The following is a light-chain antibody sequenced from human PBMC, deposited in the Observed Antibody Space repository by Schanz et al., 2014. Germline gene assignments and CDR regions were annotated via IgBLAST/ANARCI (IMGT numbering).Light chain of an antibody. CDR3: CSYAGSYTYV. Sequence: QSALTQPPSASGSPGQSVAISCTGTSSDVGGNNHVSWYQQHPGKAPKLLIYEVSKRPSGVPDRFSGSKSGNTASLTVSGLQAEDEADYYCCSYAGSYTYVFGTGTKLTVL. J-gene: IGLJ1*01. V-gene: IGLV2-8*01. CDR2: EVS. CDR1: SSDVGGNNH.